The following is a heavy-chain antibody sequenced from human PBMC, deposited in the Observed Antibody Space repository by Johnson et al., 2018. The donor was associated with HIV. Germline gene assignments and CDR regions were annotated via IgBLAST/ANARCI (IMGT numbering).Heavy chain of an antibody. CDR2: IYSDGST. D-gene: IGHD3-22*01. Sequence: VQLVESGGGLVQPGGSLRLSCAASGFTVSGHYMNWVRQAPGKGLEWVSVIYSDGSTYYADSVPGRFTLSRDNSQNTLYLQMNSLRAEDTAVYFCARDAPNFFDSSGVRDDAFDIWGPGTMVTVSS. J-gene: IGHJ3*02. CDR3: ARDAPNFFDSSGVRDDAFDI. CDR1: GFTVSGHY. V-gene: IGHV3-66*01.